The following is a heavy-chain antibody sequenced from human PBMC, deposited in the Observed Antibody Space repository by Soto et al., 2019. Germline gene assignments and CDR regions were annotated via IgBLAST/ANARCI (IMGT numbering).Heavy chain of an antibody. J-gene: IGHJ1*01. CDR2: INPNSGGT. Sequence: ASVKVSCKASGYTFTGYYMHWVRQAPGQGLEWMGWINPNSGGTNYAQKFQGWVTMTRDTSISTAYMELSRLRSDDTAVYYCARSPSVTTQYFQHWGQGTLVTVSS. D-gene: IGHD4-17*01. CDR3: ARSPSVTTQYFQH. CDR1: GYTFTGYY. V-gene: IGHV1-2*04.